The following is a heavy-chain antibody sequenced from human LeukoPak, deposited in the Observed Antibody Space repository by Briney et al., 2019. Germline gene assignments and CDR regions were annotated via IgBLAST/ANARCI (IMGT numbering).Heavy chain of an antibody. CDR2: ISSNGGTT. J-gene: IGHJ4*02. Sequence: GGSLRLSCAASGFTFSSYSMHWVRQAPGKGLEYFSGISSNGGTTYYANSVNGRFTISRDNSKNTVYLQMNSLRAEDTAVYYCAVQRTLWQQVLDHWGQGVLVTVSS. CDR1: GFTFSSYS. V-gene: IGHV3-64*01. D-gene: IGHD6-13*01. CDR3: AVQRTLWQQVLDH.